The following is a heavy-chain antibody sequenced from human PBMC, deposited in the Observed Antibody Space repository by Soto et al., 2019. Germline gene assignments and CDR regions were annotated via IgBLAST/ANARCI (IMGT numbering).Heavy chain of an antibody. CDR2: ISGSGGST. J-gene: IGHJ4*02. V-gene: IGHV3-23*01. CDR1: GFTFSSYA. CDR3: AKDPQPHLSSGWYYFDY. D-gene: IGHD6-19*01. Sequence: PGGSLRLSCAASGFTFSSYAMSWVRQAPGKGLEWVSAISGSGGSTYYADSVKGRFTISRDNSKNTLYLQMNSLRAEDTAVYYCAKDPQPHLSSGWYYFDYWGQGALVTVSS.